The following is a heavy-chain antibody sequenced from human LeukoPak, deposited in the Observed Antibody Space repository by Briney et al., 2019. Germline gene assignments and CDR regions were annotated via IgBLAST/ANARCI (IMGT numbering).Heavy chain of an antibody. V-gene: IGHV1-46*01. CDR1: GYTFTNFY. CDR3: GRAMYSSGYWSILY. D-gene: IGHD3-22*01. CDR2: IDPSGGST. Sequence: ASVKVSCKASGYTFTNFYIHWVRRAPGQGLEWMGLIDPSGGSTNYAQKFQGRVTMSRDMSTSTVYMDLTSLTSEDTAVYYCGRAMYSSGYWSILYWGQGTLVTVSS. J-gene: IGHJ4*02.